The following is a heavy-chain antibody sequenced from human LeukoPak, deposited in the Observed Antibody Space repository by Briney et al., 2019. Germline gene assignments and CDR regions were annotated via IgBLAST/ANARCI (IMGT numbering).Heavy chain of an antibody. J-gene: IGHJ5*02. CDR1: DYTFTSYG. D-gene: IGHD3-3*01. Sequence: ASVKVSCKASDYTFTSYGISWVRQAPGQGLEWMGWISAYNGNTNYAQKLQGRVTMTTDTSTSTAYMELRSLRSDDTAVYYCARDALKYYDFWSGDGNWFDPWGQGTLVTVSS. V-gene: IGHV1-18*01. CDR3: ARDALKYYDFWSGDGNWFDP. CDR2: ISAYNGNT.